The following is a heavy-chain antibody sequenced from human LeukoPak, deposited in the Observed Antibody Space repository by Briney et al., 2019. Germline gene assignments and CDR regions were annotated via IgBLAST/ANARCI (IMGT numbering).Heavy chain of an antibody. J-gene: IGHJ4*02. CDR3: AREKAYYCDSSGYYHP. V-gene: IGHV1-69*05. CDR2: IIPIFGTA. D-gene: IGHD3-22*01. CDR1: GGTFSSYA. Sequence: SVKVSCKASGGTFSSYAISWVRQAPGQGLEWMGRIIPIFGTANYAQKFQGRVTITTDESTSTAYMELSSLRSEDTAVYYCAREKAYYCDSSGYYHPWGQGTLVTVSS.